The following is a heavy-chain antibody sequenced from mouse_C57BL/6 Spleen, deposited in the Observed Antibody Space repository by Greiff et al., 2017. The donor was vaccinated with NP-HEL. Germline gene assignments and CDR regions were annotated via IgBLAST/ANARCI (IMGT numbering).Heavy chain of an antibody. CDR3: ARKLTEDFDY. V-gene: IGHV1-50*01. CDR2: IDPSDSYT. CDR1: GYTFTSYW. J-gene: IGHJ2*01. D-gene: IGHD4-1*01. Sequence: QVQLQQPGAELVKPGASVKLSCKASGYTFTSYWMQWVKQRPGQGLEWIGEIDPSDSYTNYNQKFKGKATLTVDTSSSTAYMQLSSLTSEDSAVYYCARKLTEDFDYWGQGTTLTVSS.